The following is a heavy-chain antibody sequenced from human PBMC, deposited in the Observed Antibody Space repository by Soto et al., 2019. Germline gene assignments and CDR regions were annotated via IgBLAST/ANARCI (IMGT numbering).Heavy chain of an antibody. J-gene: IGHJ6*02. CDR3: ARALRGYYYYYYGMDV. CDR2: ISYDGSNE. Sequence: GSLRLSCAASGFTFSSYAMHWVRQAPGKGLEWVAVISYDGSNEYYADSVKGRFTISRDNSKNTLYLQMNSLRAEDTAVYYCARALRGYYYYYYGMDVWGQGTTVTVSS. D-gene: IGHD4-17*01. CDR1: GFTFSSYA. V-gene: IGHV3-30-3*01.